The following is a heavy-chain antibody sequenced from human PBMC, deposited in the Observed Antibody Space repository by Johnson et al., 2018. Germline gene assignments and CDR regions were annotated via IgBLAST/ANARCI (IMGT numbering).Heavy chain of an antibody. Sequence: VQLVESGGGLVQPGGSLRLSCVASGITFSVYSMSWVRRAPGKGLEWGSGVSGRGGITDYADSVKGRFILSIDNPKNTLYLQMTSLRPEDPAVYYCAKADGTIFPHYYCLDVWGQVTTVTVSS. CDR1: GITFSVYS. J-gene: IGHJ6*02. CDR2: VSGRGGIT. V-gene: IGHV3-23*04. D-gene: IGHD3-3*01. CDR3: AKADGTIFPHYYCLDV.